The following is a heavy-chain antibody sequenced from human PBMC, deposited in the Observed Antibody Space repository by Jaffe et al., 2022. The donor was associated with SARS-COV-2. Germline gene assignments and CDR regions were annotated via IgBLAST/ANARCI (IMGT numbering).Heavy chain of an antibody. Sequence: EVQLVESGGGLVQPGGSLRLSCAASGFTFSSYWMHWVRQAPGKGLVWVSRINSDGSSTSYADSVKGRFTISRDNAKNTLYLQMNSLRAEDTAVYYCARDSLAYCSSTSCPSDNWFDPWGQGTLVTVSS. CDR3: ARDSLAYCSSTSCPSDNWFDP. CDR1: GFTFSSYW. CDR2: INSDGSST. D-gene: IGHD2-2*01. J-gene: IGHJ5*02. V-gene: IGHV3-74*01.